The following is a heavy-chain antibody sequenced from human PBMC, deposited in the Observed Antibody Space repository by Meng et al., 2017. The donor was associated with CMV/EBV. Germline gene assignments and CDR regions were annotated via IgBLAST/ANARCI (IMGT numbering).Heavy chain of an antibody. Sequence: QLGAWVKKSGPSVKGSRKASGYTFTRYGIRWVRQAPGQGLEWMGWISAYNGNTNYAQKLQGRVTMTTDTSTSTAYMELRSLRSDDTAVYYCARGGASSGYDLIDYWGQGTLVTVSS. CDR1: GYTFTRYG. CDR3: ARGGASSGYDLIDY. CDR2: ISAYNGNT. D-gene: IGHD5-12*01. J-gene: IGHJ4*02. V-gene: IGHV1-18*01.